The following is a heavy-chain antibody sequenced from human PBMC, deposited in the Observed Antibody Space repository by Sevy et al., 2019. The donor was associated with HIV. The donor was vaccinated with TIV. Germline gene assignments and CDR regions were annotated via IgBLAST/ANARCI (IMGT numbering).Heavy chain of an antibody. CDR1: GYTFTSYY. CDR2: INPSGGST. V-gene: IGHV1-46*01. CDR3: ARDLPPADYGGNSRYYYYSGMDV. D-gene: IGHD4-17*01. Sequence: ASVKVSCKASGYTFTSYYMHWVRQAPGQGLEWMGIINPSGGSTSYAQKFQGRVTMTRDTSTNTVYIELSSLRSEDTAVYYCARDLPPADYGGNSRYYYYSGMDVWGEGTTVTV. J-gene: IGHJ6*02.